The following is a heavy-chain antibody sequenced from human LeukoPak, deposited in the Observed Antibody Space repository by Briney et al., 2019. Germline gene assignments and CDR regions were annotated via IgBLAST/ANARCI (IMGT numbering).Heavy chain of an antibody. Sequence: PSETLSLTCTVSGGSISSSSYYWGWIRQTPGKGLEWIGSIYYSGSTYYNPSLKSRVTISVDTSKNQFSLKLSSVTAADTAVYYCARRGSSSWYDYFDYWGQGTLVTVSS. J-gene: IGHJ4*02. CDR1: GGSISSSSYY. D-gene: IGHD6-13*01. V-gene: IGHV4-39*01. CDR2: IYYSGST. CDR3: ARRGSSSWYDYFDY.